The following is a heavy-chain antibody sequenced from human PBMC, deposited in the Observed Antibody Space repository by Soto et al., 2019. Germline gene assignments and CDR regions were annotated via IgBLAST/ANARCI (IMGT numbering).Heavy chain of an antibody. CDR2: IIPIFGTA. CDR3: AKRVKVVVAATPHYYYGMDV. V-gene: IGHV1-69*13. D-gene: IGHD2-15*01. Sequence: SVKVSCKASGGTFSSYAISWVRQAPGQGLEWMGGIIPIFGTANYAQKFQGRVMITADESTSTAYMELSSLRSEDTAVYYCAKRVKVVVAATPHYYYGMDVWGQGTTVTVSS. J-gene: IGHJ6*02. CDR1: GGTFSSYA.